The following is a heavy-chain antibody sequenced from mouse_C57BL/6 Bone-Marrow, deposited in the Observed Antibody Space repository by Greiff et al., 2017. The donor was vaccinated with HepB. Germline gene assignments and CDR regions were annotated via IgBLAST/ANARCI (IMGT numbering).Heavy chain of an antibody. V-gene: IGHV5-6*02. Sequence: EVMLVESGGDLVKPGGSLKLSCAASGFTFSSYGMSWVRQTPDKRLEWVATISSGGSYTYYPDSVKGRFTISRDNAKNTLYLQMSSLKSEDTAMYYCERRTYYYGSSYGFGYWGQGTLVTVSP. CDR3: ERRTYYYGSSYGFGY. CDR2: ISSGGSYT. J-gene: IGHJ3*01. D-gene: IGHD1-1*01. CDR1: GFTFSSYG.